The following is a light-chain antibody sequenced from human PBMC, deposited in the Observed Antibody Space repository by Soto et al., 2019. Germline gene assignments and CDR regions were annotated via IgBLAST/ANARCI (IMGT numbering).Light chain of an antibody. CDR1: ESVGDY. V-gene: IGKV3-20*01. Sequence: ENVVTHAPGALSLSTEERATLSCWASESVGDYLAWYQQKPGQAPRLLIYGATKRTSGTPDRFSGTGSGTAFTLAIRRLEPGDFAVYYCQQYVTSPAITFGQGTRLEIK. J-gene: IGKJ5*01. CDR2: GAT. CDR3: QQYVTSPAIT.